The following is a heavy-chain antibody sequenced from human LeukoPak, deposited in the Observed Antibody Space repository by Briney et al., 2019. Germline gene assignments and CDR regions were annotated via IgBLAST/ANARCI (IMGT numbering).Heavy chain of an antibody. J-gene: IGHJ4*02. Sequence: SETLSLTCTVSRGSISSSTYYWSWVRQPPGKGLEWIASIYYTGSTYYNPSLKSRVTISLDMSKNEVSLTMSSVTAADTAVYFCTAEKNGSPHYWGQGTQVTASS. D-gene: IGHD2-8*01. CDR3: TAEKNGSPHY. V-gene: IGHV4-39*07. CDR1: RGSISSSTYY. CDR2: IYYTGST.